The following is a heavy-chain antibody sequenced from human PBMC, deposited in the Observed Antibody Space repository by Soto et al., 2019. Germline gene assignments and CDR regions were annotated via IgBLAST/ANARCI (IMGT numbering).Heavy chain of an antibody. Sequence: ASVKVSCKASGYTFTSYAIHWVRQAPGQRLEWMGWINAGNGNTKYSQKFQGRVTITRDTSASTAYMELNSLRDEDTAVYYCARVVVVIPPGYYYAMDVWGQGTTVTVSS. V-gene: IGHV1-3*01. CDR1: GYTFTSYA. CDR2: INAGNGNT. D-gene: IGHD3-22*01. J-gene: IGHJ6*02. CDR3: ARVVVVIPPGYYYAMDV.